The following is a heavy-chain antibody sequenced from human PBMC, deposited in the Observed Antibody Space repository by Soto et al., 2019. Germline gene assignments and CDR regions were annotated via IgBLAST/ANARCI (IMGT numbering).Heavy chain of an antibody. CDR2: IYYSGST. CDR1: GGSISSSSYY. Sequence: SETLSLTCTVSGGSISSSSYYWGWIRQPPGRGLEWIGSIYYSGSTYYNPSLKSRVTISVDTSKNQFSLKLSSVTAADTAVYYCAGGYGGGYFDYWGQGTLVTVSS. CDR3: AGGYGGGYFDY. J-gene: IGHJ4*02. V-gene: IGHV4-39*01. D-gene: IGHD2-21*01.